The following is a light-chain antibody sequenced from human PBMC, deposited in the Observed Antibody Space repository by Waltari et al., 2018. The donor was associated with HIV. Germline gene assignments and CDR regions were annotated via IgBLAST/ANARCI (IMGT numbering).Light chain of an antibody. V-gene: IGKV3-20*01. J-gene: IGKJ4*01. CDR3: QQYNKWPPLT. CDR2: GPS. Sequence: EIVLTQSPGTLSLSPGDRATLSCRASQIVGGNSLAWYQKKPGQAPRLLIYGPSTRAAGIPDRFSGSGSETDFTLTISRLEPEDCAVYYCQQYNKWPPLTFGGGTKVEIK. CDR1: QIVGGNS.